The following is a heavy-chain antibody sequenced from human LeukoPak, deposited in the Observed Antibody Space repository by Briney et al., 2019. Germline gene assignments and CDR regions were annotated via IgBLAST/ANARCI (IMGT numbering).Heavy chain of an antibody. Sequence: GGSLRLSCAASGFNVSSNYMTWIRQAPGKGLEWVSLIYGADAAYYAESVRGRFMISRDNFKNTLFLQMNSLRVEDTAVYYCVTSTGQQFIPYDYWGQGTHVTVSS. CDR1: GFNVSSNY. V-gene: IGHV3-66*02. CDR3: VTSTGQQFIPYDY. D-gene: IGHD6-13*01. J-gene: IGHJ4*02. CDR2: IYGADAA.